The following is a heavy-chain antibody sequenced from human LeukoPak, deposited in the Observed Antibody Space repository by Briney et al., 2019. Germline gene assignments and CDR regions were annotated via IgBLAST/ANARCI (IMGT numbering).Heavy chain of an antibody. V-gene: IGHV4-38-2*02. J-gene: IGHJ6*03. CDR1: GGSISNYY. D-gene: IGHD6-13*01. CDR2: IYHSGIT. Sequence: PSETLSLTCTVSGGSISNYYWGWIRQPPGKGLEWIGSIYHSGITYYNPSLKSRVTISADTSKNQFSLKLSSVTAADTAVYFCARVTGSSWYYSYYMDVWGKGTTVTVSS. CDR3: ARVTGSSWYYSYYMDV.